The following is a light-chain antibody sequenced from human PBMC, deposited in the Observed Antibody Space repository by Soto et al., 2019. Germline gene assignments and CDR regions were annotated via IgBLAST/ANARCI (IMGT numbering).Light chain of an antibody. CDR2: AAS. CDR1: QSISSY. J-gene: IGKJ4*01. Sequence: DIQITQSPASLSASVGDRVTITCRASQSISSYLNWYQQKPGKAPKLLIYAASSLQSGVPSRFSGSGSGTDFTLAISSLQPEDSATYYCQQSFSTPQTFGGGTKVDIK. V-gene: IGKV1-39*01. CDR3: QQSFSTPQT.